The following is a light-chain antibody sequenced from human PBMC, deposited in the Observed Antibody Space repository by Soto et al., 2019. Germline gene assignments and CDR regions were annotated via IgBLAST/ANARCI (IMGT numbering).Light chain of an antibody. Sequence: SYELTQPPSVSVSPGQTASITCSGDKLGDKYACWYQQKPGQSPVLVIYQDSKRPSGIPERFSGSNSGNIATLTISGTQAMDEADYYCQAWDSSTACVVFGGGTKLTVL. J-gene: IGLJ2*01. CDR3: QAWDSSTACVV. V-gene: IGLV3-1*01. CDR2: QDS. CDR1: KLGDKY.